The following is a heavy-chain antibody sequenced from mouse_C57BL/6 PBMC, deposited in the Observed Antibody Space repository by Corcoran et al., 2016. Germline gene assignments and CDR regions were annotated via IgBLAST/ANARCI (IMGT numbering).Heavy chain of an antibody. CDR1: GYTFTDYY. D-gene: IGHD1-1*01. Sequence: EVQLQQSGPVLVKPGASVKMSCKASGYTFTDYYLNWVKQSHGKSLEWIGVINPYNGGTSYNQKFKGKATLTVDKSSSTAYMELNSLTSEDSAAYYCARGPYYYGSSYGGYYFDYWGQGTTLTVSS. J-gene: IGHJ2*01. V-gene: IGHV1-19*01. CDR3: ARGPYYYGSSYGGYYFDY. CDR2: INPYNGGT.